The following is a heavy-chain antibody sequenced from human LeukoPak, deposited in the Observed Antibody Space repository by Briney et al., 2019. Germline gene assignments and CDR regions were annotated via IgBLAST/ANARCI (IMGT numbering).Heavy chain of an antibody. Sequence: GGSLRLSCVASGFTFSSYGMNWVRQAPGKGLEWLSSISSSGSYIYYSDSVKGRFTISRDNAKNSLYLQMNSLRAEDTAVYYCAELGITMIGGVWGKGTTVTISS. J-gene: IGHJ6*04. V-gene: IGHV3-21*01. CDR3: AELGITMIGGV. CDR2: ISSSGSYI. CDR1: GFTFSSYG. D-gene: IGHD3-10*02.